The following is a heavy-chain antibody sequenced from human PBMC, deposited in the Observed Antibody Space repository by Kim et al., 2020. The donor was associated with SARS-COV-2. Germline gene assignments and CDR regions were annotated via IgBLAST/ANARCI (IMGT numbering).Heavy chain of an antibody. Sequence: SETLSLTCTVSGGSISSGSYYWSWIRQPAGKGLEWIGRIYTSGSTNYNPSLKSRVTISVDTSKNQFSLKLSSVTAADTAVYYCAGSRLLMVRGVIVHYYGMDVWGQGTTVTVSS. CDR2: IYTSGST. CDR1: GGSISSGSYY. V-gene: IGHV4-61*02. J-gene: IGHJ6*02. D-gene: IGHD3-10*01. CDR3: AGSRLLMVRGVIVHYYGMDV.